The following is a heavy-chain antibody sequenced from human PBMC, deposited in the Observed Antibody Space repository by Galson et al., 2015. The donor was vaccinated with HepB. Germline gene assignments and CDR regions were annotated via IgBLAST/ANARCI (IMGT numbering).Heavy chain of an antibody. CDR1: GDSVSSDSAA. Sequence: CAISGDSVSSDSAAWNWIRQSPSRGLEWLGRTYHRSRWYYDSAVSVQSRIIINSDTSKNQFSLQLKSVTPEDTAVYYCVRDGYLGLLYYFDYWSQGTLVTVSS. CDR2: TYHRSRWYY. CDR3: VRDGYLGLLYYFDY. V-gene: IGHV6-1*01. D-gene: IGHD2/OR15-2a*01. J-gene: IGHJ4*02.